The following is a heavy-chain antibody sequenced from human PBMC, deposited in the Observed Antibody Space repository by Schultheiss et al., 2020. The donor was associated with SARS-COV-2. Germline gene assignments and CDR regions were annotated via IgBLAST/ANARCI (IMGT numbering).Heavy chain of an antibody. CDR1: GGSISSGGYY. D-gene: IGHD1-26*01. V-gene: IGHV4-31*03. CDR2: ICYSGNT. Sequence: SETLSLTCTVSGGSISSGGYYWSWIRQHPGKGLEWIGYICYSGNTFHDPSLKSRLTISVDRSNNQFSLKLSSVTAADTAVYYCARGSKWELAFLGDFWGYWGQGTLVTVSS. CDR3: ARGSKWELAFLGDFWGY. J-gene: IGHJ4*02.